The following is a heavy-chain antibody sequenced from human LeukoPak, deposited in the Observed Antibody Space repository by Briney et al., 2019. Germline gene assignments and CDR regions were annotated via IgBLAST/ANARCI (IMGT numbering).Heavy chain of an antibody. J-gene: IGHJ4*02. CDR2: INPSGGST. CDR1: GFTFSTSA. CDR3: ARRWLYYFDY. D-gene: IGHD2-15*01. V-gene: IGHV1-46*01. Sequence: ASVTVSCKASGFTFSTSAMQWVRQAPGQGLEWMGIINPSGGSTSYAQKFQGRVTMTRDMSTSTVYMELSSLRSEDTAVYYCARRWLYYFDYWGQGTLVTVSS.